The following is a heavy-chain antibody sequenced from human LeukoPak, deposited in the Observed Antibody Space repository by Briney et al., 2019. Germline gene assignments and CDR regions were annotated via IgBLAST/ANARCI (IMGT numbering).Heavy chain of an antibody. Sequence: GGSLRLSCAASGFTFSSYSMNWVRQAPGKGLEWVSSISSSSSYIYYADSVKGRFTISRDNAKNSLYVQMNSLRAKDTAVYYCARDKYVAVAAYWGQGTLVTVSS. CDR1: GFTFSSYS. CDR2: ISSSSSYI. J-gene: IGHJ4*02. D-gene: IGHD6-19*01. CDR3: ARDKYVAVAAY. V-gene: IGHV3-21*01.